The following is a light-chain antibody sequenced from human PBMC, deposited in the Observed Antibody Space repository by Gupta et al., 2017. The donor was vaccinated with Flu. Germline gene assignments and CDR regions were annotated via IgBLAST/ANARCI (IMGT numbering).Light chain of an antibody. CDR2: GKN. CDR1: SLISYY. J-gene: IGLJ2*01. V-gene: IGLV3-19*01. CDR3: NAPDSSGSRREV. Sequence: LAFGQTVRITCQGDSLISYYATWSPQKPGQAPVIVIYGKNSRPSGIPDRFSASNSGNTATLTIIGAQAEDEADYYCNAPDSSGSRREVFGG.